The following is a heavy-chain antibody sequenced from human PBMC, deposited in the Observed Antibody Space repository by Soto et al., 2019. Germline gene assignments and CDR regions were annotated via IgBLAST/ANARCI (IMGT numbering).Heavy chain of an antibody. D-gene: IGHD3-10*01. V-gene: IGHV3-23*01. CDR2: ISGSGGST. Sequence: EVQLLESGGGLVQPGGSLRLSCAASGFTFSSYAMSWVRQAPGKGLEWVSAISGSGGSTYYADSVKGRFTISRDNSKNTLYLQMNSLRAEDTAVYYCAKDYYGSGSHKEYYYYYGMDVWGQGTTVTVSS. CDR1: GFTFSSYA. J-gene: IGHJ6*02. CDR3: AKDYYGSGSHKEYYYYYGMDV.